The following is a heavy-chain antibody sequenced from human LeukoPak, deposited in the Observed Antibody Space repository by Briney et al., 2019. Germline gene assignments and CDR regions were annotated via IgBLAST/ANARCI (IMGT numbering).Heavy chain of an antibody. D-gene: IGHD1-26*01. CDR2: IYYSGST. V-gene: IGHV4-39*01. CDR1: GASINTGSYY. J-gene: IGHJ5*02. CDR3: ARHEYSGSYYELSWFDP. Sequence: SQTLSLTCTVSGASINTGSYYWGWIRQPPGKGLEWIASIYYSGSTYYNPSLKSRVTISVDTSKNQLSLKLSSLTAADTAVYYCARHEYSGSYYELSWFDPWGQGTLVTVSS.